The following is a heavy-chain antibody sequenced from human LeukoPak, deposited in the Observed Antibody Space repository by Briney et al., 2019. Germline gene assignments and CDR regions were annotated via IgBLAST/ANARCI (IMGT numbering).Heavy chain of an antibody. D-gene: IGHD6-19*01. Sequence: SETLSLTCTVSGYSIGSGYYWGWIRQPPGKGLEWIGSIYYSGSTYYNPSLKSRVTISVDTSKNQFSLKLSSVTAADTAVYYCANGGYSSGWYSHYYMDVWGKGTTVTISS. CDR3: ANGGYSSGWYSHYYMDV. CDR2: IYYSGST. V-gene: IGHV4-38-2*02. CDR1: GYSIGSGYY. J-gene: IGHJ6*03.